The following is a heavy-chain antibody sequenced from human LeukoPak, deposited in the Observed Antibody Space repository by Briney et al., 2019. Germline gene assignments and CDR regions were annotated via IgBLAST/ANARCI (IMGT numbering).Heavy chain of an antibody. CDR3: ARGRYYYGSGNYFDY. V-gene: IGHV4-61*02. Sequence: SQTLSLTCTVSGGSISSGSYYWRWIRQPAGKGLEWIGRIYTSGSTNYNPSLKSRVTISVDTSKNQFSLKLSSVTAADTAVYYCARGRYYYGSGNYFDYWGQGTLVTVSS. J-gene: IGHJ4*02. D-gene: IGHD3-10*01. CDR1: GGSISSGSYY. CDR2: IYTSGST.